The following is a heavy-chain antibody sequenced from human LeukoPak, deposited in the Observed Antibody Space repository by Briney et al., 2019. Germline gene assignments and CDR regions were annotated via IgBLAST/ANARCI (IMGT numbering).Heavy chain of an antibody. CDR2: ISAYNGNT. V-gene: IGHV1-18*01. J-gene: IGHJ3*02. D-gene: IGHD2-2*01. Sequence: ASVKVSCKASGYTFTSYGISWVRQAPGQGLEWMGCISAYNGNTNYAQKLRGRVTMTTDTSTSTAYMELRSLRSDDTAVYYCARALGYCSSTSCTDAFDIWGQGTMVTVSS. CDR1: GYTFTSYG. CDR3: ARALGYCSSTSCTDAFDI.